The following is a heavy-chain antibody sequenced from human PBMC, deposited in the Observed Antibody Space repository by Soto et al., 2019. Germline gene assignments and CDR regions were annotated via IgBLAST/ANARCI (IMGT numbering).Heavy chain of an antibody. V-gene: IGHV1-8*01. J-gene: IGHJ5*02. CDR1: GYTFTSYD. Sequence: GASVKVSCKASGYTFTSYDINWVRQATGQGLEWMGWMNPNSGNTGYAQKFQGRATMTRNTSISTAYMELSSLRSEDTAVYYCARGGSYYDSSGYYYGWFDPWGQGTLVTVSS. CDR3: ARGGSYYDSSGYYYGWFDP. D-gene: IGHD3-22*01. CDR2: MNPNSGNT.